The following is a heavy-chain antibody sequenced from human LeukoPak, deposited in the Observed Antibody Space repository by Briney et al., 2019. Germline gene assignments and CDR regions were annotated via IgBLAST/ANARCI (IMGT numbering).Heavy chain of an antibody. J-gene: IGHJ4*02. Sequence: SVKLSCKTSGGTLSSYAINWVRHAPGQGLEWMGWFIYIYGSAVYAEKFQGRVTITTDESSSTVYMELSSLRSEDTAVYYCASSAHYYDSNGPADYWGQGTRVTVSS. CDR3: ASSAHYYDSNGPADY. CDR1: GGTLSSYA. CDR2: FIYIYGSA. D-gene: IGHD3-22*01. V-gene: IGHV1-69*05.